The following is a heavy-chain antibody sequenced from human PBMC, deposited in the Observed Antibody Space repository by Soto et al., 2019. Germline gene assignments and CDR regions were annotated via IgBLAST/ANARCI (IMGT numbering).Heavy chain of an antibody. V-gene: IGHV1-18*01. CDR3: GRVFILFGEVIIGAPLFFAF. J-gene: IGHJ4*02. D-gene: IGHD3-16*01. CDR1: GYTFTSYG. Sequence: ASVKVSCKASGYTFTSYGITWVRQAPGQGLEWMGWISAYNGNTNYAEKFQGRVTMTTDTATSTAYMELRSLRSDDTAVYYCGRVFILFGEVIIGAPLFFAFGGQGPLAPVSS. CDR2: ISAYNGNT.